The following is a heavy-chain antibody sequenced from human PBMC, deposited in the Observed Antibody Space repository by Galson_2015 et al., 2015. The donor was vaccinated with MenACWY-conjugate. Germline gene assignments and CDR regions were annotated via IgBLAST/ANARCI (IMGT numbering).Heavy chain of an antibody. CDR2: ISDSSNTI. J-gene: IGHJ1*01. Sequence: SLRLSCAASRFTFSSYSMNWVRQAPGKGLEWVSYISDSSNTIVYADSVKGRFTISRDDAKNTLYLQMNSLRAEDTAVYYCARRDSSSWYRQYFQHWGQGTLVTVSS. CDR3: ARRDSSSWYRQYFQH. V-gene: IGHV3-48*01. CDR1: RFTFSSYS. D-gene: IGHD6-13*01.